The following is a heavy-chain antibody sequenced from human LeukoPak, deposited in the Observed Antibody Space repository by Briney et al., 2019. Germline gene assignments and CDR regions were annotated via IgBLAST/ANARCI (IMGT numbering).Heavy chain of an antibody. J-gene: IGHJ4*02. CDR3: AKRGINSWSEFDF. D-gene: IGHD1-1*01. CDR1: GGSISSYY. CDR2: IYYSGST. V-gene: IGHV4-59*08. Sequence: SETLSLTCTVSGGSISSYYWGWIRQPPGKGLEWIRYIYYSGSTSYNPSLKSRVTISVDTSKNQFSLKLTSVTAADTAVYYCAKRGINSWSEFDFWGQGALVTVSS.